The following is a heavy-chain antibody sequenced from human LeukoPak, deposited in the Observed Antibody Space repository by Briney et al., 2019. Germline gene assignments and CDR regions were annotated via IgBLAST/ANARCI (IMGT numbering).Heavy chain of an antibody. Sequence: GGPLRLSCAASGFTFNIYSMHWVRQAPGKGLEWVSYIINSGKTIYYGDSVKGRFTISRDNAKNSLFLQMNSLRVEDTAVYYCVRAGSYYNSFEFWGQGTMVTVSS. D-gene: IGHD1-26*01. V-gene: IGHV3-48*04. J-gene: IGHJ3*01. CDR2: IINSGKTI. CDR3: VRAGSYYNSFEF. CDR1: GFTFNIYS.